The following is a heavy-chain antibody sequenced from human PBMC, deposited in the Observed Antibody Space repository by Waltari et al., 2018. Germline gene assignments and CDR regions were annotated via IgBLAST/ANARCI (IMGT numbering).Heavy chain of an antibody. CDR3: ATYVGASIGTAAFDV. V-gene: IGHV4-39*01. Sequence: AWSRQPPGKGLEWTATISYTGTTYYNPSLRSRVTISVDMAKNQFSLKLTSVTPADTAVYYCATYVGASIGTAAFDVWGQGTMVTVSS. D-gene: IGHD3-16*01. CDR2: ISYTGTT. J-gene: IGHJ3*01.